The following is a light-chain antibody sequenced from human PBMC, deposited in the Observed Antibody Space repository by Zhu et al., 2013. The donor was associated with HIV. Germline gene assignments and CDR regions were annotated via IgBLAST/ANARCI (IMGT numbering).Light chain of an antibody. J-gene: IGKJ2*01. Sequence: EIVLTQSPATLSLSPGERATLSCRASQSVRSNILAWFQQKPGQAPRLLIYGASSRATGIPDRFSGSGSGTDFTLTISRLEPEDFAVYYCQQYGSSPYTFGQGIKLELK. CDR2: GAS. CDR1: QSVRSNI. CDR3: QQYGSSPYT. V-gene: IGKV3-20*01.